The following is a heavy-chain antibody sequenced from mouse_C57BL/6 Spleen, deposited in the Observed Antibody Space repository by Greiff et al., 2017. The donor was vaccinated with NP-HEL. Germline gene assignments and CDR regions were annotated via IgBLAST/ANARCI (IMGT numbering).Heavy chain of an antibody. J-gene: IGHJ3*01. D-gene: IGHD1-1*01. CDR2: ISSGSSTI. CDR3: ARDYYGSSYRFAY. CDR1: GFTFSDYG. Sequence: EVQGVESGGGLVKPGGSLKLSCAASGFTFSDYGMHWVRQAPEKGLEWVAYISSGSSTIYYADTVKGRFTIARDNAKNTLFLQMTSLRSEDTAMYDWARDYYGSSYRFAYWGQGTLVTVSA. V-gene: IGHV5-17*01.